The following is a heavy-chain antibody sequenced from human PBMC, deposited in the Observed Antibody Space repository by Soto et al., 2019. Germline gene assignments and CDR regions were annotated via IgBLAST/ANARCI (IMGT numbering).Heavy chain of an antibody. D-gene: IGHD6-13*01. V-gene: IGHV1-69*02. J-gene: IGHJ4*02. CDR3: AGTPSAVAAAGRRIDY. CDR2: IIPILGIA. Sequence: QVQLVQSGAEVKKPGSSVKVSCKASGGTFSSYTISWVRQAPGQGLEWMGRIIPILGIANYAQKFQGRVTITADKSTSTAYLELSSLRSEDTAVYYCAGTPSAVAAAGRRIDYWVQGTLVTVSS. CDR1: GGTFSSYT.